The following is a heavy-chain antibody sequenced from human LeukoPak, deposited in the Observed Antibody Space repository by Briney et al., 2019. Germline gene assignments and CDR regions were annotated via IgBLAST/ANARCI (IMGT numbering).Heavy chain of an antibody. CDR3: ARDSGTTGEVKFDP. CDR1: GGSINSY. Sequence: TLSLTCTVSGGSINSYWSWIRQPAGKGLEWIGRISGSGTITYNPALQSRLSISIDTSKNQFSLKLMSVTAADTAVYYCARDSGTTGEVKFDPWGQGTLVTVSS. J-gene: IGHJ5*02. D-gene: IGHD3-10*01. V-gene: IGHV4-4*07. CDR2: ISGSGTI.